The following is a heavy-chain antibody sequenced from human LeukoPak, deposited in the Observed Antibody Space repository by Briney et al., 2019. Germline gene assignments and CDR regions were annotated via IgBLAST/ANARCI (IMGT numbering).Heavy chain of an antibody. CDR1: GYSFANYW. V-gene: IGHV5-51*01. J-gene: IGHJ4*02. Sequence: GESLKISCKGSGYSFANYWIGWVRQMPGKGLEWMGIIYPLNSDTRYNPSFQGQVTISADKSISTAYLQWSSLKASDTAMYYCARHRGGVRPPDYWGQGTLVTVSS. CDR3: ARHRGGVRPPDY. D-gene: IGHD3-10*01. CDR2: IYPLNSDT.